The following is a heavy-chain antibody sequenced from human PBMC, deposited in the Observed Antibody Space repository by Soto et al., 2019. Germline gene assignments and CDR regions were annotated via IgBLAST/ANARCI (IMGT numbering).Heavy chain of an antibody. V-gene: IGHV4-39*01. CDR2: IYYSGST. J-gene: IGHJ5*02. CDR3: ATSTGFDP. Sequence: QLQLQESGPGLVKPSETLSLTCTVSGGSISSRGYYWGWIRQPPGKGLEWIGTIYYSGSTYYNPSIKSRFPISVDTSKNQFSLKLSSVTAADTAVYYCATSTGFDPWGQGTLVTVSS. CDR1: GGSISSRGYY. D-gene: IGHD2-2*01.